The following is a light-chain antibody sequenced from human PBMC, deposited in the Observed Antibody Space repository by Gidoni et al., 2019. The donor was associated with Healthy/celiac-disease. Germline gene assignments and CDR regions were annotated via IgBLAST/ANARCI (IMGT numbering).Light chain of an antibody. Sequence: EMMLTHSPATLSLSPGKRATLSCRASQSVSSYLAWYQQKPGQAPRLLIYDASNRATGIPARFSGSGSGTDFTLTISSLEPEDFAVYYCQQRSNWPLTFGGGTKVEIK. J-gene: IGKJ4*01. CDR3: QQRSNWPLT. V-gene: IGKV3-11*01. CDR1: QSVSSY. CDR2: DAS.